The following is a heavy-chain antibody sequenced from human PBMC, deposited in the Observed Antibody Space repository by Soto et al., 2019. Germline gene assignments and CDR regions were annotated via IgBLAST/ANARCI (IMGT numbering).Heavy chain of an antibody. CDR3: ARDWTYCSGGSCYYGMDV. CDR1: GFSFSAYR. CDR2: ISSSSSSM. J-gene: IGHJ6*02. V-gene: IGHV3-48*02. D-gene: IGHD2-15*01. Sequence: GGSLRLSCAASGFSFSAYRMNWVRQAPGKGLEWVSYISSSSSSMYYATSVKGRFTVSRDNAQNSLFLQMNSLRDEDTAVYYCARDWTYCSGGSCYYGMDVWGQGTAVTVSS.